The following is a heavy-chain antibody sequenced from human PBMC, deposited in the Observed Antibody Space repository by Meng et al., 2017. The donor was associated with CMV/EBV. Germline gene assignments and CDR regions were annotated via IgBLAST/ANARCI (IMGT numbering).Heavy chain of an antibody. V-gene: IGHV4-39*07. CDR3: ARDLSNPLVVPAAYNWFDP. CDR2: IYYSGST. J-gene: IGHJ5*02. Sequence: LPRPESGQGLVEPSETLSLPCTVSGGSISRSSYYWGWIRQPPGKGLEWIGSIYYSGSTYYNPSLKSRVTTSVDTSKNQFSLKLSSVTAADTAVYYCARDLSNPLVVPAAYNWFDPWGQGTLVTVSS. D-gene: IGHD2-2*01. CDR1: GGSISRSSYY.